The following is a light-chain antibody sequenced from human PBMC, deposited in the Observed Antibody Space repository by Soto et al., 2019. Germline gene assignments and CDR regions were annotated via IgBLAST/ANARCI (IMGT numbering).Light chain of an antibody. CDR3: GTWDSSLSGYV. V-gene: IGLV1-51*01. CDR2: DNN. CDR1: SSNIGNNF. Sequence: QAVVTQPPSVSAAPGQKVTISCSGSSSNIGNNFVSWYQQLPGTAPRLLIYDNNNRPSGIPDRFSGSQSGTSATLAITGLQTGDEADYFCGTWDSSLSGYVFGTGTKVTVL. J-gene: IGLJ1*01.